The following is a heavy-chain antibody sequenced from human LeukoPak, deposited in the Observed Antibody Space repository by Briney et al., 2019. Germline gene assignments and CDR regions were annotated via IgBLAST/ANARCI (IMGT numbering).Heavy chain of an antibody. D-gene: IGHD6-13*01. J-gene: IGHJ4*02. CDR2: IYYSGST. V-gene: IGHV4-39*02. Sequence: SETLSLTCTDPVGSTSSSSSYGGWIRQPPGTGLEWLGSIYYSGSTYYNPSLKSRVTISVDTSKNQFSLKLSSVTAADTAVYYCAREEQQLVYFDYWGQGTLVTVSS. CDR3: AREEQQLVYFDY. CDR1: VGSTSSSSSY.